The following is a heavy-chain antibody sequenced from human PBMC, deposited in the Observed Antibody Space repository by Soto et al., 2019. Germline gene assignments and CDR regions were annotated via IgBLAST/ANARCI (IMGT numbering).Heavy chain of an antibody. CDR2: IYYSGST. Sequence: SETLSLTFTVSGDSIRSCEQYWSWIRQPPGKGLEWIGYIYYSGSTYYNPSLKSRVTLSVDTSNNQFSLELTSVTAADTAVYFCARVDILTVYWCIDVWGQGTTVTVSS. CDR3: ARVDILTVYWCIDV. CDR1: GDSIRSCEQY. V-gene: IGHV4-30-4*01. J-gene: IGHJ6*02. D-gene: IGHD3-9*01.